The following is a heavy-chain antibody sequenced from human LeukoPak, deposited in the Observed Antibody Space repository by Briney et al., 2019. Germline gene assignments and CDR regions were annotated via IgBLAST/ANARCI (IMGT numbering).Heavy chain of an antibody. Sequence: GGSLRLSCAVSGFTFSSYGMHWVRQAPGKGLEWVAVIWYDGTNKYYADSVKGRFTISRDNSKNTLYRQMNSLSAEDTAVYYCARRDGYDFDYWGQGTLVTVSS. V-gene: IGHV3-33*01. D-gene: IGHD5-24*01. CDR2: IWYDGTNK. CDR1: GFTFSSYG. CDR3: ARRDGYDFDY. J-gene: IGHJ4*02.